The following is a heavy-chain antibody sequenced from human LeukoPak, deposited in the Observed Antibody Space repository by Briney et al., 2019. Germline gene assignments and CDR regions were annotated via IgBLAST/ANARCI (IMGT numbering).Heavy chain of an antibody. D-gene: IGHD2-15*01. CDR2: ISSDGSYI. Sequence: GGSLRLSCVASGLTFNNYNMNWVRQAPGKGLEWVSPISSDGSYIYYADSARGRFTISRDNAKNSLYLQMNSLRAEDTAVYFCASPHYCSGSSCCFGYWGQGTLVTVSS. CDR3: ASPHYCSGSSCCFGY. CDR1: GLTFNNYN. V-gene: IGHV3-21*01. J-gene: IGHJ4*03.